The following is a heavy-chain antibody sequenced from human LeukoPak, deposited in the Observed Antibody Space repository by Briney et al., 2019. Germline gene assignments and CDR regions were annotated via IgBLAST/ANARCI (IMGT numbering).Heavy chain of an antibody. D-gene: IGHD2-21*02. V-gene: IGHV5-51*01. CDR1: GYGFTSYW. CDR2: IHPGDSDT. Sequence: GESLKISCKASGYGFTSYWIGWVRQMPGKGLEWMGIIHPGDSDTRYSPSFQGQVTISVDKSITTAYLQWSSLKASDTAMYYCARIVVVTSIYWYFDLWGRGTLARVSS. J-gene: IGHJ2*01. CDR3: ARIVVVTSIYWYFDL.